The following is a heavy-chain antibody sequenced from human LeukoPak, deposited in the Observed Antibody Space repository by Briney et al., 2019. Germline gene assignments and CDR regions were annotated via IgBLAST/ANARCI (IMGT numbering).Heavy chain of an antibody. CDR1: GGSISSGSYY. Sequence: SQTLSLTCAVSGGSISSGSYYWSWIRQPAGKGLEWIGRIYTSGSTNYNPSLKSRVTISVDTSKNQFSLKLSSVTAADTAVYYCARETVADYGSGSPGYYFDYWGQGTLVTVSS. CDR3: ARETVADYGSGSPGYYFDY. D-gene: IGHD3-10*01. CDR2: IYTSGST. J-gene: IGHJ4*02. V-gene: IGHV4-61*02.